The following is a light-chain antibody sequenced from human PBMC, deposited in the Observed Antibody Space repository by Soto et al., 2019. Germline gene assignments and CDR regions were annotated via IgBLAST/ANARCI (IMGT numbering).Light chain of an antibody. J-gene: IGKJ4*01. CDR2: GAS. CDR3: QQYNNCSPVT. Sequence: EIVMTQSPATLSVSPGERATLSCRASQSVSSNLAWYQQKPGQAPRLLIYGASTRATGIPARFSGSGSGTEFTLTISSLQSEDFAVYYCQQYNNCSPVTFGGGTKLDIK. CDR1: QSVSSN. V-gene: IGKV3-15*01.